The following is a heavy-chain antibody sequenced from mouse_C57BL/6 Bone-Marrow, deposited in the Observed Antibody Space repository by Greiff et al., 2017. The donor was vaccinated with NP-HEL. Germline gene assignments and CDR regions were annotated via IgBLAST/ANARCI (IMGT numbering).Heavy chain of an antibody. CDR2: ILPGSGST. D-gene: IGHD2-3*01. CDR3: ARPLFYDGYYVGY. J-gene: IGHJ2*01. V-gene: IGHV1-9*01. Sequence: VQLQQSGAELMKPGASVKLSCKATGYTFTGYWIEWVKQRPGHGLEWIGEILPGSGSTNYNEKFKGKATFTADTSSNTAYMQLSSLTTEDSASYYCARPLFYDGYYVGYWGQGTTLTVSS. CDR1: GYTFTGYW.